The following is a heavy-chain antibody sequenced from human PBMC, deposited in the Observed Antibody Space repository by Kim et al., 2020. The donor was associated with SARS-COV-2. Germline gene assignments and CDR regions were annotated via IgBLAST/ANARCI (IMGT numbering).Heavy chain of an antibody. CDR2: ISSSSSYI. D-gene: IGHD3-9*01. CDR1: GFTFSSYS. CDR3: ARAGIFSPFFDY. J-gene: IGHJ4*02. V-gene: IGHV3-21*01. Sequence: GGSLRLSCAASGFTFSSYSMNWVRQAPGKGLEWVSSISSSSSYIYYADSVKGRFTISRDNAKNSLYLQMNSLRAEDTAVYYCARAGIFSPFFDYWGQGTLVTVSS.